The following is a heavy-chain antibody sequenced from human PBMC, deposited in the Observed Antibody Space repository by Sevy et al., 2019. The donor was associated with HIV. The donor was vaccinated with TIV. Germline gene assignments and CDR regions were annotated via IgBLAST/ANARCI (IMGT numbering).Heavy chain of an antibody. Sequence: GGSLRLSCAASGFTLNNYAMNWVRQAPGKGLEWVSSISGSGRFTYYADFVEGRFIISRDNSKNTLSVQMNSLRAEDTAVYYCAKGFCSGATCPRDYYYYGMDVWGQGTTVTVSS. D-gene: IGHD2-15*01. CDR1: GFTLNNYA. CDR2: ISGSGRFT. CDR3: AKGFCSGATCPRDYYYYGMDV. J-gene: IGHJ6*02. V-gene: IGHV3-23*01.